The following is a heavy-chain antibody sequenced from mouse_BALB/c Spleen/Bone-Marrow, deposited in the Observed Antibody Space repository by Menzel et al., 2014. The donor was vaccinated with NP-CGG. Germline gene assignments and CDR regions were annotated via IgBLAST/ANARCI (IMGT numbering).Heavy chain of an antibody. D-gene: IGHD2-1*01. Sequence: HLVESGPELVKPGASVKVSCKASGYAFTSYNIYWVKQSHGKSLEWIGYIDPYNGDTNYNQKFKVKATLTVDKSSSTAYMHLNSLTSEDSAVYYCASCGNYEAWFAYWGQGTLVTVSA. CDR1: GYAFTSYN. CDR2: IDPYNGDT. V-gene: IGHV1S135*01. J-gene: IGHJ3*01. CDR3: ASCGNYEAWFAY.